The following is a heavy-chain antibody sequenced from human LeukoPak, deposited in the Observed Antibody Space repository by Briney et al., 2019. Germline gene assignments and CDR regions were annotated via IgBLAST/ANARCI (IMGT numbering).Heavy chain of an antibody. CDR3: ARDQLLAGYYFDF. Sequence: PGGSLRLSWAASGFTFSSYAMHWVRQAPGGGLEWVAVISNDGSNKYYADSVKGRFTISRDNSKNTLYLQMNSLRAEDTAVYYCARDQLLAGYYFDFWGQGTLVTVSS. CDR1: GFTFSSYA. J-gene: IGHJ4*02. D-gene: IGHD6-6*01. CDR2: ISNDGSNK. V-gene: IGHV3-30-3*01.